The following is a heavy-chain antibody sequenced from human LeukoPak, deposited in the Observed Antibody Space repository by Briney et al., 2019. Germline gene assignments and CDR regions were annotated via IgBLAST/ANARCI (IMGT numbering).Heavy chain of an antibody. D-gene: IGHD4-17*01. CDR2: IYYSGST. J-gene: IGHJ5*02. V-gene: IGHV4-30-4*01. CDR1: GGSISSGDYY. CDR3: ARGPYGDPTSFDP. Sequence: SQTLSLTCTVSGGSISSGDYYWSWIRQPPGKGLEWIGYIYYSGSTYYNPSLKSRVTISVDTSKNQFSLKLSSVTAADTAEYYCARGPYGDPTSFDPWGQGTLVTVSS.